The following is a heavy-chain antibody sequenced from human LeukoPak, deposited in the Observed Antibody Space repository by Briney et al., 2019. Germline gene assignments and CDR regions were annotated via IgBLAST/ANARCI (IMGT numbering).Heavy chain of an antibody. CDR2: IYYSGST. J-gene: IGHJ5*02. Sequence: PSETLSLTCTVSGGSISSSSYYWGWIRQPPGKGLEWIGSIYYSGSTYYNPSLKSRVTISVDTSKNQFSLKLSSVTAADTAVYYCARDPVSRTYSAYWFDPWGQGTLVTVSS. CDR3: ARDPVSRTYSAYWFDP. CDR1: GGSISSSSYY. V-gene: IGHV4-39*07. D-gene: IGHD1-26*01.